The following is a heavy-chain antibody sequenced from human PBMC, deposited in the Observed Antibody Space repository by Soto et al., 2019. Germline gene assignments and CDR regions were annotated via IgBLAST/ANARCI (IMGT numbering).Heavy chain of an antibody. CDR2: IYWDDSK. D-gene: IGHD3-9*01. V-gene: IGHV2-5*02. CDR1: GFSLSTSGVG. J-gene: IGHJ4*02. CDR3: AHKGPEDWPLDY. Sequence: QITLKESGPTLVRPTQTLTLTCAFSGFSLSTSGVGVGWIRQPPGKALEWLAVIYWDDSKHYSPYLRSRLTIAKATSKNQVVLTMTNMDPMDTGTYYCAHKGPEDWPLDYWGQGTLVTVSS.